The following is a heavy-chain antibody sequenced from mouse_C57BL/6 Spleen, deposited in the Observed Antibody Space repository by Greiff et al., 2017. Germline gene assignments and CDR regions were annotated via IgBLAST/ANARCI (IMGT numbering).Heavy chain of an antibody. CDR3: ARSWGLRLYYFDY. V-gene: IGHV1-52*01. Sequence: QVQLQQPGAELVRPGSSVKLSCKASGYTFTSYWMHWVKQRPIQGLEWIGNIDPSDSETHSNQKFKDKATLTVDKSSSTAYMQLSSLTSEDSAVYYCARSWGLRLYYFDYWGQGTTLTVSS. J-gene: IGHJ2*01. CDR2: IDPSDSET. D-gene: IGHD2-2*01. CDR1: GYTFTSYW.